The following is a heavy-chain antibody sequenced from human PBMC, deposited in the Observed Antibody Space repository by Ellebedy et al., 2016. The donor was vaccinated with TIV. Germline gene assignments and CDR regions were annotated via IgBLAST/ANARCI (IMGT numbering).Heavy chain of an antibody. J-gene: IGHJ6*02. CDR1: GGSISSYY. D-gene: IGHD3-22*01. CDR2: IYYSGST. CDR3: ARVPKGRLDSSGSHYYGMDV. V-gene: IGHV4-59*01. Sequence: MPSETLSLTCTVSGGSISSYYWSWIRQPPGKGLEWIGYIYYSGSTNYNPSLKSRVTISVDTSKNQFSLKLSSVTAADTAVYYCARVPKGRLDSSGSHYYGMDVWGQGTTVTVSS.